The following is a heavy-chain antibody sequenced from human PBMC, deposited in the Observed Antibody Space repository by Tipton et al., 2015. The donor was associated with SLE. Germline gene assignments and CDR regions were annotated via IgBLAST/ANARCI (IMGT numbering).Heavy chain of an antibody. V-gene: IGHV3-48*03. Sequence: SLRLSCAASGFTFSSYEMNWVRQAPGKGLEWVSYISSSGSSIYYADSVKGRFTISRDNAKNSLYLQMNSLRAEDTAVYYCARDYGPITGTFDYWGQGTLVTVSS. CDR2: ISSSGSSI. J-gene: IGHJ4*02. D-gene: IGHD1-20*01. CDR3: ARDYGPITGTFDY. CDR1: GFTFSSYE.